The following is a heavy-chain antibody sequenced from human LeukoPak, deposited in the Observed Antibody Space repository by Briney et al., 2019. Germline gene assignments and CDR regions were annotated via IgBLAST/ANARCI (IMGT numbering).Heavy chain of an antibody. CDR2: IYYSGNT. CDR3: ARVYYSSSYDYWYFNL. V-gene: IGHV4-59*01. CDR1: GGSIRSYY. D-gene: IGHD6-13*01. Sequence: NSSETLSLTCTVSGGSIRSYYWSWIRQPPGKGLEWIGYIYYSGNTNYNPSLKSRLTISIDTSKNQFSLKLSSVTAADTAVYYCARVYYSSSYDYWYFNLWGRGTLVTVSS. J-gene: IGHJ2*01.